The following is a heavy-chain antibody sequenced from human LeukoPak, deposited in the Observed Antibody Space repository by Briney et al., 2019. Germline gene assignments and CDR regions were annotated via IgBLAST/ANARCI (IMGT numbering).Heavy chain of an antibody. D-gene: IGHD2-15*01. CDR1: GFTFTTYG. CDR3: ARDGYCSGSSCYSTTDY. CDR2: IMSDGRST. V-gene: IGHV3-74*01. J-gene: IGHJ4*02. Sequence: GGSLRLSCAASGFTFTTYGMHWVRQAPGKGLVWVSRIMSDGRSTYADSVKGRFTISRDNAKNSLYLQMNSLRAEDTAVYYCARDGYCSGSSCYSTTDYWGQGTLVTVSS.